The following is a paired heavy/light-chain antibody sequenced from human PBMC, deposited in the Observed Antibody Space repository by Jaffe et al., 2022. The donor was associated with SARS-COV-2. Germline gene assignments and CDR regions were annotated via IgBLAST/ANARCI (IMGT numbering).Heavy chain of an antibody. CDR3: ARGGSGWSFDY. Sequence: EVQLVESGGGLIQPGGSLRLSCVASGFTVSSNYMSWVRQAPGKGLEWVSAIYSAGSTSYTASVRGRFTLSRDNSKNMLHLQMNSLRAEDTAVYYCARGGSGWSFDYWGQGTLVTVSS. CDR2: IYSAGST. CDR1: GFTVSSNY. D-gene: IGHD6-19*01. V-gene: IGHV3-53*01. J-gene: IGHJ4*02.
Light chain of an antibody. CDR3: NSYTSSSPFV. J-gene: IGLJ1*01. CDR2: DVT. CDR1: SSDVGGYNY. V-gene: IGLV2-14*01. Sequence: QSALTQPASVSGSPGQSITISCTGTSSDVGGYNYVSWYQQLPGKAPKLMIYDVTNRPSGVSNRFSGSKSGNTASLTISGLQAEDEADYYCNSYTSSSPFVFGTGTKVTVL.